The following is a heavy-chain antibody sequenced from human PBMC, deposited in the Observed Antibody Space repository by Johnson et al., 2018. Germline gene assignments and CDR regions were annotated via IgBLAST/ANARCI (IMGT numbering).Heavy chain of an antibody. J-gene: IGHJ3*02. D-gene: IGHD1-26*01. CDR3: ARGRTRYSDDPFDI. Sequence: QVQLVQSGADVKKPGASVMVSCKAAGYIFSSYAMHWVRQAPGQSLEWMGCINTDNGNTQYSQKFQGRVTITRDTSASTAYMELSSLRPEDTAVYYCARGRTRYSDDPFDIWGQGTMVAVSS. CDR1: GYIFSSYA. V-gene: IGHV1-3*04. CDR2: INTDNGNT.